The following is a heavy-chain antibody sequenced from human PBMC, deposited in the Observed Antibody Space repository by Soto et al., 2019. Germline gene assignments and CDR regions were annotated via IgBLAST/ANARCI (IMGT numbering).Heavy chain of an antibody. V-gene: IGHV4-30-2*01. CDR2: ISHSGYS. D-gene: IGHD4-17*01. Sequence: QLQLQESGSGLVKPSQTLSLTCVVSGGSINSGGYSWSWIRQPPGKGLEWIGTISHSGYSYYNPSLQSRGTISVDKSKNQFSLRLSSVTAADTALYYCAREGHYGGNSFDYWGQGTLVTVSS. CDR3: AREGHYGGNSFDY. J-gene: IGHJ4*02. CDR1: GGSINSGGYS.